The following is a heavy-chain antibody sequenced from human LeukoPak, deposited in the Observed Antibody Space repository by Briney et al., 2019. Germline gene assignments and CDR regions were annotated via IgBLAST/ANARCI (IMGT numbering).Heavy chain of an antibody. Sequence: GGSLRLSCAASGFTFSSYAMSWVRQAPGKGLEWVSAISGSGGSTYYADSVKGRFTISRDNSKNTLYLQMNSLRAEDTAVYYCAKDIVVVWDIYYYGMDVWGKGTTVTVSS. CDR3: AKDIVVVWDIYYYGMDV. J-gene: IGHJ6*04. D-gene: IGHD2-15*01. V-gene: IGHV3-23*01. CDR2: ISGSGGST. CDR1: GFTFSSYA.